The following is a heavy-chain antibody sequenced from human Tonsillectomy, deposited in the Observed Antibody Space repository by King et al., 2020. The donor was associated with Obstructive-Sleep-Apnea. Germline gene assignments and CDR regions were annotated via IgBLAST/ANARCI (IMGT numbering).Heavy chain of an antibody. D-gene: IGHD6-13*01. V-gene: IGHV3-9*01. CDR3: AKVRQQLGYFDY. CDR1: GFTFDDYA. CDR2: ISWNSGNI. J-gene: IGHJ4*02. Sequence: VQLVESGGGLVQPGRSLRLSCAASGFTFDDYAMHWVRQAPGKGLEWVSGISWNSGNIGYADSVKGRFTISRDNAKNSLYLQMNSLRTEDTALYYCAKVRQQLGYFDYWGQGTLVTVSS.